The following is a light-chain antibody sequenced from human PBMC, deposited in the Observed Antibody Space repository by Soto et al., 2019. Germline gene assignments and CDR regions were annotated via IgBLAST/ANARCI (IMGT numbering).Light chain of an antibody. CDR3: SSYTSSSVV. CDR1: SSDVGSYNR. V-gene: IGLV2-18*02. CDR2: EVS. J-gene: IGLJ2*01. Sequence: QAVVTQPPSVSGSPGQSVTISCTGTSSDVGSYNRVSWYQQPPGTAPKLMIYEVSNRPSGVPDRFSGSKSGNTASLTISGLQAEDEADYYCSSYTSSSVVFGGGTKVTVL.